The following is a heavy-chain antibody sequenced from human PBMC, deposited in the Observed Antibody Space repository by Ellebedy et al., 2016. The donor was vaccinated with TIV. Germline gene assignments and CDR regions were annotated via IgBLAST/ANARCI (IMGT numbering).Heavy chain of an antibody. J-gene: IGHJ5*02. CDR3: ARRASYGDYAVQVNPWFDP. CDR1: GFNFRSYW. Sequence: GGSLRLSCAASGFNFRSYWMTWVRQAPGKGLEWVAKIRQEGDEIYYVESVKGRLTISRDNAKNSLFLQMNSLGVEDTAVYYCARRASYGDYAVQVNPWFDPWGQGTLVTVSS. CDR2: IRQEGDEI. V-gene: IGHV3-7*01. D-gene: IGHD4-17*01.